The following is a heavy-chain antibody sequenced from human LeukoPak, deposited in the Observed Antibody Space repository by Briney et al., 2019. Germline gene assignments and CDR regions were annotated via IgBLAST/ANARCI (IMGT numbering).Heavy chain of an antibody. Sequence: ASVEVSCKASGYTFTGYYMHWVRQAPGQGLEWMGWINPNSGGTNYAQKFQGRVTMTRDTSISTAYMELSRLRSDDTAVYYCARGRPYYDFWSGYPLDYWGQGTLVTVSS. D-gene: IGHD3-3*01. V-gene: IGHV1-2*02. J-gene: IGHJ4*02. CDR1: GYTFTGYY. CDR2: INPNSGGT. CDR3: ARGRPYYDFWSGYPLDY.